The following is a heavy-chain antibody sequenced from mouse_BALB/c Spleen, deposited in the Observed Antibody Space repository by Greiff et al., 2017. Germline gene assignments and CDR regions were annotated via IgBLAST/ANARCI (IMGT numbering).Heavy chain of an antibody. CDR3: ARGTGTDAMDY. D-gene: IGHD4-1*01. V-gene: IGHV5-4*02. J-gene: IGHJ4*01. CDR1: GFTFSDYY. CDR2: ISDGGSYT. Sequence: EVQLVESGGGLVKPGGSLKLSCAASGFTFSDYYMYWVRQTPEKRLEWVATISDGGSYTYYPDSVKGRFTISRDNAKNNLYLQMSSLKSEDTAMYYCARGTGTDAMDYWGQGTSVTVSS.